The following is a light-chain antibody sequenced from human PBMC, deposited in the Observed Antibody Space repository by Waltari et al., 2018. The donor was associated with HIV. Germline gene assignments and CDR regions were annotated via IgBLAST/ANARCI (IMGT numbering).Light chain of an antibody. Sequence: QSVLTQPPSVSGAPGQRVTMSCSGSASNIASNYVYWYQQFPGAAPKLLIFRDDQRHSGVPDRFSGSKSGTSASLAISGLQADDEADYYCSAWDDNLSSLVLGGG. CDR1: ASNIASNY. V-gene: IGLV1-47*01. CDR2: RDD. CDR3: SAWDDNLSSLV. J-gene: IGLJ3*02.